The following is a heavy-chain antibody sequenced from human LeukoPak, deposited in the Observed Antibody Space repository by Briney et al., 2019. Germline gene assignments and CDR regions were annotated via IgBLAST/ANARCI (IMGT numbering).Heavy chain of an antibody. CDR1: GGSFSGYY. CDR2: INHSGST. V-gene: IGHV4-34*01. D-gene: IGHD3-9*01. CDR3: ARIRYFDWSCPYYFDY. J-gene: IGHJ4*02. Sequence: SETLSLTCAVYGGSFSGYYWSWIRQPPGKGLEWIGEINHSGSTNYNPSLKSRVTISVDTSKNQFSLKLSSVTAADTAVYHCARIRYFDWSCPYYFDYWGQGTLVTVSS.